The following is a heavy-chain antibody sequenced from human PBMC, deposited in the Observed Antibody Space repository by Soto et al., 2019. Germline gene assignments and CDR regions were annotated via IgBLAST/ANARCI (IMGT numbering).Heavy chain of an antibody. V-gene: IGHV3-74*02. D-gene: IGHD6-19*01. J-gene: IGHJ4*02. CDR1: GFTFSGFW. CDR2: ITGDGSVT. CDR3: VRGKETSGWRAFDY. Sequence: EVQLVESGGGLVQPGGSLRLSCTASGFTFSGFWMHWVRQAPGKGLVWVSRITGDGSVTNYADSVKGRFTISRDNAKNTLYLPMNSLRAEDTAGYYCVRGKETSGWRAFDYWGPGTLGTVSS.